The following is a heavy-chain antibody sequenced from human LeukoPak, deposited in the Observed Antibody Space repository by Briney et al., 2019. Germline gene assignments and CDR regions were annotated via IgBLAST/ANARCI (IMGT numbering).Heavy chain of an antibody. CDR1: GFTFSSYG. J-gene: IGHJ4*02. D-gene: IGHD3-10*01. CDR3: AKDGVRGVTDPSSQGDYFHY. CDR2: IRYDGNNK. Sequence: PGGSLRLSCAASGFTFSSYGMHWVRQAPGKGLEWVTFIRYDGNNKYYADSVKGRFTISRDNSKNTLSLQMNSLRTEDTAVYYCAKDGVRGVTDPSSQGDYFHYWGQGTLVTVSS. V-gene: IGHV3-30*02.